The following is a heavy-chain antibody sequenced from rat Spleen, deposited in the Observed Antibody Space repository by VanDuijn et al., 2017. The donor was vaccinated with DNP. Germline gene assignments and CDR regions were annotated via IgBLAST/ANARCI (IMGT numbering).Heavy chain of an antibody. V-gene: IGHV5-19*01. CDR2: IGPRGGAT. CDR3: ATFDWSQFLPHAY. D-gene: IGHD3-1*01. J-gene: IGHJ3*01. Sequence: EVQLVGSGGDLVQPGTSLRLSCTASGFSFENYDMVWVRQAPTKGLEWVACIGPRGGATYYRDSVKGRFTISRDNAKRTLYLQMDSLRTEDTATYYCATFDWSQFLPHAYWGQGTLVTVSS. CDR1: GFSFENYD.